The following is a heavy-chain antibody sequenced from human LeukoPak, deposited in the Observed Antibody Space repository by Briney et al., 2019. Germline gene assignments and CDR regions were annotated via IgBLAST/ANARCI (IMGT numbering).Heavy chain of an antibody. D-gene: IGHD2-2*01. CDR3: ARDRWEPVVVVPAAIAF. CDR2: ISSSSSHI. Sequence: GGSLRLSRAASGFTFSSYTMNWVRQAPGKGLEWVSSISSSSSHIYYADSVKGRFTISRDNAKNSLYLQMNSLRAEDTAVYYCARDRWEPVVVVPAAIAFWGQGTLVTVSS. J-gene: IGHJ4*02. V-gene: IGHV3-21*01. CDR1: GFTFSSYT.